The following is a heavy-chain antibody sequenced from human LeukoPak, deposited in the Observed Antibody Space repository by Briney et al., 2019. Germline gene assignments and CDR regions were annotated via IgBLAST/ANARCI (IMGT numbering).Heavy chain of an antibody. CDR1: GYTFTTYG. Sequence: ASVKVSCKASGYTFTTYGISSVRQAPGQGLEWRGWINPNSGGTNYAQKFQGRVTMTRDTSISTAYMELSRLRSDDTAVYYCARDKRSRYDILTGFSVLDYWGQGTLVTVSS. J-gene: IGHJ4*02. V-gene: IGHV1-2*02. CDR3: ARDKRSRYDILTGFSVLDY. D-gene: IGHD3-9*01. CDR2: INPNSGGT.